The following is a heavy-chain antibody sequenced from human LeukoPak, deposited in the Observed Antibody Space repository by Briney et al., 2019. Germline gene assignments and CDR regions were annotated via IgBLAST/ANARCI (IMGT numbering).Heavy chain of an antibody. CDR1: GYTFTGYY. CDR3: ASGRGSGSYPQLYYFDY. CDR2: INPNSGGT. D-gene: IGHD1-26*01. J-gene: IGHJ4*02. Sequence: GASVKVSCKASGYTFTGYYMHWVRQAPGQGLEWMGWINPNSGGTNYAQKFQGRVTMTRDTSISTAYMELSRLRSDDTAVYYCASGRGSGSYPQLYYFDYWGQGTLVTVSS. V-gene: IGHV1-2*02.